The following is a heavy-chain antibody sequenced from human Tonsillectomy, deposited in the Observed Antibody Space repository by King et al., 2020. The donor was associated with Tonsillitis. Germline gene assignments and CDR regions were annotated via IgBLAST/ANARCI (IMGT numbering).Heavy chain of an antibody. CDR2: ISGSGGRT. D-gene: IGHD3-10*01. J-gene: IGHJ5*02. CDR3: SKLVYARVVIISGWFDP. Sequence: VQLVESGGGLVQPGGSLRLSCAASGFTFNKYAMSWVRQAPGKGLEWVSAISGSGGRTYYADSVKGRFTISRDNSKNTLYLQMNSLRAEDTAVYYCSKLVYARVVIISGWFDPWGQGTLVTGSS. V-gene: IGHV3-23*04. CDR1: GFTFNKYA.